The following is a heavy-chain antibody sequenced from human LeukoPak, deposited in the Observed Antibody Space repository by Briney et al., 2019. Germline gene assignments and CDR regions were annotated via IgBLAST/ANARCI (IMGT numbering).Heavy chain of an antibody. V-gene: IGHV4-34*01. CDR3: ARGRGDYRFDY. D-gene: IGHD4-17*01. J-gene: IGHJ4*02. CDR2: INHSGST. Sequence: SETLSLTCAVYGGSFSGYYWSWIRQPPGKGLEWIGEINHSGSTNYNPSLKSRVTISVDTSKNQFSLKLSSVTAADTAVYYCARGRGDYRFDYWGQGTLVTVSS. CDR1: GGSFSGYY.